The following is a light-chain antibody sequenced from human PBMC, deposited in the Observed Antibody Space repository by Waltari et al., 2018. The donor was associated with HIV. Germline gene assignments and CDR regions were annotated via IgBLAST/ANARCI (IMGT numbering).Light chain of an antibody. CDR3: QQANSFPWT. Sequence: DIQMTQSPSSLSASVGDRVTITCRASQAISNWVAWYQQKPGKAPNLLIYSTSTLQSGVPSRFSGSGSGTVFTLTISSLQPEDFATYYCQQANSFPWTFGQGTEVEIK. V-gene: IGKV1-12*01. CDR1: QAISNW. J-gene: IGKJ1*01. CDR2: STS.